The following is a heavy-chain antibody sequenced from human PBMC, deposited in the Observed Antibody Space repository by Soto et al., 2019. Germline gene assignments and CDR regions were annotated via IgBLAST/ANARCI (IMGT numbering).Heavy chain of an antibody. CDR3: ARAHCSGGSCYPSYYYYGMDV. J-gene: IGHJ6*02. CDR1: GGTFSSYA. D-gene: IGHD2-15*01. Sequence: SVKVSCKASGGTFSSYAISWVRQAPGQGLEWMGGIIPIFGTANYAQKFQGRVTITADESTSTAYMELSSLRSEDTAVYYCARAHCSGGSCYPSYYYYGMDVWGQGTTVTVS. CDR2: IIPIFGTA. V-gene: IGHV1-69*13.